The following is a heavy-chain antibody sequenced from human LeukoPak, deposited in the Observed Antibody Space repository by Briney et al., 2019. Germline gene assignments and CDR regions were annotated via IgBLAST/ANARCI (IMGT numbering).Heavy chain of an antibody. J-gene: IGHJ6*02. CDR1: GGTFSSYA. Sequence: ASVKVSCKASGGTFSSYAISWVRQAPGQGLEWMGRIIPILGIANYAQKFQGRVTITADKSTSTAYMELSSLRSEDTAVYYCARTCYDFWSGYYPTYYYYGMDVWGQGTTVTVSS. V-gene: IGHV1-69*04. CDR2: IIPILGIA. CDR3: ARTCYDFWSGYYPTYYYYGMDV. D-gene: IGHD3-3*01.